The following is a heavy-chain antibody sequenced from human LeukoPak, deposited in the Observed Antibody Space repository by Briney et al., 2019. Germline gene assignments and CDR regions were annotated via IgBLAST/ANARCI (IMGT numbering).Heavy chain of an antibody. CDR1: GGSISRNY. Sequence: SETLSLTCTVSGGSISRNYWSWIRQPPGKGLEWIGYIYYSGSTNYNPSLKSRVTISVDTSKSQFSLKLNSVTAADTAMYYCARGRDPYWGQGTLVTVSS. J-gene: IGHJ4*02. V-gene: IGHV4-59*12. CDR3: ARGRDPY. D-gene: IGHD5-24*01. CDR2: IYYSGST.